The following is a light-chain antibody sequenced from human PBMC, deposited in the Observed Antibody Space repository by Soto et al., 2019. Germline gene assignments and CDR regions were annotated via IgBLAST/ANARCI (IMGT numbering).Light chain of an antibody. CDR2: DAS. CDR3: QQSDNRPFT. V-gene: IGKV1-33*01. J-gene: IGKJ3*01. CDR1: QDISNY. Sequence: DIQMTQSPSTLSGSVGDRVTITCQASQDISNYLSWYQHKAGKAPKLLIYDASESEKGVPGRFSGSGSGTQFTFTISGVQPEDNATYYCQQSDNRPFTFGPGTKVDIK.